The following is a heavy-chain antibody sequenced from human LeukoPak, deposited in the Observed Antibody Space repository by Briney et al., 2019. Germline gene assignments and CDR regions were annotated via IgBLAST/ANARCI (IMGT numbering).Heavy chain of an antibody. CDR3: ASFRLTTGKLDAFDI. Sequence: ASVKVSCKASGYTFTSYSISWVRQAPGQGLEWMGWISAYNGNTNYAQKLQGRVTMTTDTSTSTAYMELRSLRSDDTAVYYCASFRLTTGKLDAFDIWGQGTMVTVSS. D-gene: IGHD1-14*01. CDR1: GYTFTSYS. CDR2: ISAYNGNT. J-gene: IGHJ3*02. V-gene: IGHV1-18*01.